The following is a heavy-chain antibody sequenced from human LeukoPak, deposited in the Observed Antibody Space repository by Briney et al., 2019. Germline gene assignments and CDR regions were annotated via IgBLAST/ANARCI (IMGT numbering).Heavy chain of an antibody. CDR3: ARVNRGITGTVDY. CDR1: GYTFTGYY. D-gene: IGHD1-20*01. Sequence: ASVKVSCKASGYTFTGYYMHWVRQAPGQGLEWMGRINPNSGGTNYAQKFQGRVTMTRDTSISTAYMELSRLRPDDTAVYYCARVNRGITGTVDYWGQGTLVTVSS. V-gene: IGHV1-2*06. J-gene: IGHJ4*02. CDR2: INPNSGGT.